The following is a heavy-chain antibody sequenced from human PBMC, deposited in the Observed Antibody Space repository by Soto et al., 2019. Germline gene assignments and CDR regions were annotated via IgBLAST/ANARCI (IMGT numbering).Heavy chain of an antibody. CDR1: GFTFSDHY. J-gene: IGHJ4*02. CDR3: VRDSGRGFYFDY. CDR2: IRNRPNSYTT. V-gene: IGHV3-72*01. Sequence: EVQLVESGGGLVQPGGSLRLSCAASGFTFSDHYMDWVRQAPGKGLEWVGRIRNRPNSYTTQYAASVKGRFVVLRDDSENLVYLQMNDLKTEDTAVYYCVRDSGRGFYFDYWGQEAQVTVSS. D-gene: IGHD3-10*01.